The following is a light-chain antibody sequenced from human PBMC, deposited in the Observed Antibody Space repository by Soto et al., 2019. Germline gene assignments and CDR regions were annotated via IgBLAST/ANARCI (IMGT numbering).Light chain of an antibody. CDR1: QSISSW. CDR2: DAS. J-gene: IGKJ1*01. Sequence: DIQMTQSPSTRFASVGDRVTITCRASQSISSWLAWYQQKPGKAPKLLIYDASSLESGVPSRFSGSGSGTEFTLTISSLQPDDFATYYCQQYNSYSWTFGQGTKVDNK. V-gene: IGKV1-5*01. CDR3: QQYNSYSWT.